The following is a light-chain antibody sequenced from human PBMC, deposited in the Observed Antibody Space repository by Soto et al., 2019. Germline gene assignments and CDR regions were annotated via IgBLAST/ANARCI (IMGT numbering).Light chain of an antibody. CDR2: AAS. V-gene: IGKV3-20*01. CDR1: QSVDTRY. Sequence: EIVLTQSPGTLSLSPGERGTLSCMASQSVDTRYFGSYQQKPGQAPSLLIYAASRRATGTPDRFSGSGYGSDFTLTISRLEPEDVAVYYCQQSLKSPWTFGQGTKVDIK. CDR3: QQSLKSPWT. J-gene: IGKJ1*01.